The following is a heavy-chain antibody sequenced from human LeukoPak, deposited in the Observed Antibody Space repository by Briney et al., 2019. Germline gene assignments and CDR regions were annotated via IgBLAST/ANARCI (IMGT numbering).Heavy chain of an antibody. CDR1: GYSISSGYY. Sequence: SETLSLTCAVSGYSISSGYYWDWIRQPPGKGLEWIGSVYHSGSTYYNPSLKSRVLMSLDTSKNHFSLKLSSVTAADTAVYYCARRVGPGTYYSFDYWGQGTLVTVSS. CDR3: ARRVGPGTYYSFDY. D-gene: IGHD3-10*01. CDR2: VYHSGST. J-gene: IGHJ4*02. V-gene: IGHV4-38-2*01.